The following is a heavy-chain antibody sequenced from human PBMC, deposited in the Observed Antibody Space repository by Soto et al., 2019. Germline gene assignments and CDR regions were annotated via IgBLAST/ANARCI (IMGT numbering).Heavy chain of an antibody. CDR1: GFTFSSYS. CDR2: ISSSSSYI. J-gene: IGHJ4*02. Sequence: GGSLRLSCAASGFTFSSYSMNWVRQAPGKGLEWVSSISSSSSYIYYADSVKGRFTISRDNAKNSLYLQMNSLRAEDTAVYYCARGHSSGRFKSPFDYWGQGTLVTVSS. CDR3: ARGHSSGRFKSPFDY. D-gene: IGHD6-19*01. V-gene: IGHV3-21*01.